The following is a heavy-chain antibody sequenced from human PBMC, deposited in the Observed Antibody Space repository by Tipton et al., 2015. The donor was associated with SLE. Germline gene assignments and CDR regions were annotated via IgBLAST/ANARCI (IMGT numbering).Heavy chain of an antibody. CDR1: GFTFSSHG. J-gene: IGHJ6*02. D-gene: IGHD6-19*01. Sequence: SLRLSCAASGFTFSSHGMHWVRQAPGKGLEWVAVIWYDGSNKYYADSVKGRFTISRDNSKNTLYLQMNSLRAEDTAVYYCAKDQAVAVDGMDVWGQGTTVTVSS. V-gene: IGHV3-33*06. CDR2: IWYDGSNK. CDR3: AKDQAVAVDGMDV.